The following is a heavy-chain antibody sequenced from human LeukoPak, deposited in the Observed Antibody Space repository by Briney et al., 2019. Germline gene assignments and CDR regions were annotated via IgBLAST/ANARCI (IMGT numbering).Heavy chain of an antibody. V-gene: IGHV3-49*03. CDR1: GFNFGNYA. Sequence: GGSLTLSCTASGFNFGNYAMSWLRQAPGKGLEWLGFIRRKASGGAIEYDPSVDGRFTISRDDSKSIAYLQMTSLKTEDTATYFCTREVDGMSAYWGQGTLVTVSS. CDR2: IRRKASGGAI. CDR3: TREVDGMSAY. D-gene: IGHD1-14*01. J-gene: IGHJ4*02.